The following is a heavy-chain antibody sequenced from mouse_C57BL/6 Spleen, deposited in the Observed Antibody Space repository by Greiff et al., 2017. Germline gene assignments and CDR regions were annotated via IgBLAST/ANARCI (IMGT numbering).Heavy chain of an antibody. CDR1: GYSFTGYY. Sequence: VQLQQPGPELVKPGASVKISCKASGYSFTGYYMNWVKQSPEKSLEWIGEINPSTGGTTYNQKFKAKATLTVDKSSSTAYMQLKSLTSEDSAVYYCARSGYYGSSYGYFDVWGTGTTVTVSS. D-gene: IGHD1-1*01. J-gene: IGHJ1*03. CDR2: INPSTGGT. CDR3: ARSGYYGSSYGYFDV. V-gene: IGHV1-42*01.